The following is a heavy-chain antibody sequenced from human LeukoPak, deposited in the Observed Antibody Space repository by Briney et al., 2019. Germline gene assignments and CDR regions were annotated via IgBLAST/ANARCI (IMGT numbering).Heavy chain of an antibody. CDR1: GYTFTSYG. D-gene: IGHD3-3*01. V-gene: IGHV1-18*01. CDR2: ISAYNGNT. CDR3: ARGLRFLEWLSWFDP. J-gene: IGHJ5*02. Sequence: ASVKVSCKASGYTFTSYGISWVRQAPGQGLEWMGWISAYNGNTNYAQKSQGRVTMTRDTSISTAYMELSRLRSDDTAVYYCARGLRFLEWLSWFDPWGQGALVTVSS.